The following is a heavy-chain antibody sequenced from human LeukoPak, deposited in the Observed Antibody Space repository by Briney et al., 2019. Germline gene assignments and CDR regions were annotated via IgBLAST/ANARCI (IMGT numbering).Heavy chain of an antibody. CDR1: GDSVYSNSAA. CDR2: TYYRSKWYN. CDR3: ARALLAGFSWLLSDREAYYFDY. Sequence: SQTLSLTCAISGDSVYSNSAAWNWIRQSPSRGLEWLGRTYYRSKWYNDYAVSVKSRITINPDTSKNQFSLQLNSVTPEDTAVYYCARALLAGFSWLLSDREAYYFDYWGQGTLVTVSS. V-gene: IGHV6-1*01. D-gene: IGHD2-15*01. J-gene: IGHJ4*02.